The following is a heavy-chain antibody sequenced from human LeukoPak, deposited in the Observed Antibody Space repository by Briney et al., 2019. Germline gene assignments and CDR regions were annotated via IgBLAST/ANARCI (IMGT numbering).Heavy chain of an antibody. Sequence: GGSLRLSCAASGFTFSSYGMHWVRQAPGKGLEWVAVISYDGSNKYYADSVKGRFTISRDNSKNTLYLQMNSLRAEDTAVYYCAKSYPAAGTFGDYWGQGTLVTVSS. J-gene: IGHJ4*02. CDR2: ISYDGSNK. CDR3: AKSYPAAGTFGDY. D-gene: IGHD6-13*01. V-gene: IGHV3-30*18. CDR1: GFTFSSYG.